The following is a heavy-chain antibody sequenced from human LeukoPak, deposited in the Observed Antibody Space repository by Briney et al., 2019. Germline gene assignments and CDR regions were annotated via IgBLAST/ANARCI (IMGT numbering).Heavy chain of an antibody. D-gene: IGHD3-10*01. Sequence: GGSLRLSCAASGFTFSTYAMNWVRQAPGKGLEWVSAISGSGGSTYYADSVKGRFTISRDNSKNTLYLQMNSLRAEDTAVYYCAKDLWVAMVRGVKFDYWGQGTLVTVSS. CDR3: AKDLWVAMVRGVKFDY. J-gene: IGHJ4*02. V-gene: IGHV3-23*01. CDR1: GFTFSTYA. CDR2: ISGSGGST.